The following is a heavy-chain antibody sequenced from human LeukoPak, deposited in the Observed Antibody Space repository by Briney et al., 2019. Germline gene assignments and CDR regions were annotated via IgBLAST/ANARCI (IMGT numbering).Heavy chain of an antibody. CDR2: IYYSGST. Sequence: SETLSLTCTVSGGSISSYYWSWIRQPPGKGLEWIGYIYYSGSTNYNPSLKSRVTISVDTSKNQFSLKLSSVTAADTAVYYCARVVTRITIFGVVLDAFDIWGQGTMVTVSS. CDR3: ARVVTRITIFGVVLDAFDI. V-gene: IGHV4-59*01. J-gene: IGHJ3*02. D-gene: IGHD3-3*01. CDR1: GGSISSYY.